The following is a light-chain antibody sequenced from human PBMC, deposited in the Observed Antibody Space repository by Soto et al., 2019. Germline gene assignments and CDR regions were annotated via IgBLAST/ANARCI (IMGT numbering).Light chain of an antibody. CDR3: FSYASSGTYV. V-gene: IGLV2-14*01. CDR2: EVS. J-gene: IGLJ1*01. CDR1: SSDVGNYKY. Sequence: QSVLTQPASVSWSPGQSITISRTVTSSDVGNYKYVSWYQQHPGKAPKLMIYEVSNRPSGVSNRFSGSKSGNTASLTISGLQAEDETDYYCFSYASSGTYVFGTGTKVTVL.